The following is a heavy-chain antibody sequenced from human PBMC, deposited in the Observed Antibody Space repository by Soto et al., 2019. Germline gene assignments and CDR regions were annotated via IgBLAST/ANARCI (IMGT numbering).Heavy chain of an antibody. J-gene: IGHJ6*02. CDR2: ISSSSSTI. V-gene: IGHV3-48*01. CDR3: ASNVITMIVGAMDV. Sequence: GGSLRLSCAASGFTFSSYSMNWVRKAPGKGLEWVSYISSSSSTIYYADSVKGRFTISRDNAKNSLYLQMSSLRAEDTAVYYCASNVITMIVGAMDVWGQGTTVTSP. CDR1: GFTFSSYS. D-gene: IGHD3-22*01.